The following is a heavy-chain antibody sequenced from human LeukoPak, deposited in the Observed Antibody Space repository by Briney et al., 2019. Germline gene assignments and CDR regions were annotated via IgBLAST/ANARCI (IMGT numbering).Heavy chain of an antibody. CDR2: ISSSGSTI. J-gene: IGHJ4*02. Sequence: GGSLRLSCAASGFTFSDYYMSWIRQAPGKGLEWVSYISSSGSTIYYADSVKGRFTISRDNAKNSLYLQMNSLRAEDTAVYYCARDGTYYDFWSGYHDFDYWGQGTLVTVSS. D-gene: IGHD3-3*01. V-gene: IGHV3-11*01. CDR3: ARDGTYYDFWSGYHDFDY. CDR1: GFTFSDYY.